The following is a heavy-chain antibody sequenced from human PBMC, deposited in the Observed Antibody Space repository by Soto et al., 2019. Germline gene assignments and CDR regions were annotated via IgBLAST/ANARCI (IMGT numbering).Heavy chain of an antibody. V-gene: IGHV1-3*01. CDR3: AREALRNNAFDI. CDR2: ISAGNGNT. Sequence: ASVEVSCKASGYTFTSYAMHWVRQAPGQRLEWMGWISAGNGNTKYSQKFQGRVTITRDTSASTAYMELSSLRSEDTAVYYCAREALRNNAFDIWGQGTMVTVSS. J-gene: IGHJ3*02. D-gene: IGHD4-17*01. CDR1: GYTFTSYA.